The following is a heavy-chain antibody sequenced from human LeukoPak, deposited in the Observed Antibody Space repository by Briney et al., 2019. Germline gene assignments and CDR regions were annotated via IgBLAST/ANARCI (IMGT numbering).Heavy chain of an antibody. CDR1: GYPINNAYY. CDR2: LYHPDST. D-gene: IGHD2-2*01. V-gene: IGHV4-38-2*01. CDR3: ARQYDSYFYYYLDL. J-gene: IGHJ6*03. Sequence: SETLSLTCGVSGYPINNAYYWVWIRQPPGKGLEWIGSLYHPDSTYYNPSLKSRVTMSVDTSRNQFSLRLSFVTAADTAIYYCARQYDSYFYYYLDLWGTGTTVTVSS.